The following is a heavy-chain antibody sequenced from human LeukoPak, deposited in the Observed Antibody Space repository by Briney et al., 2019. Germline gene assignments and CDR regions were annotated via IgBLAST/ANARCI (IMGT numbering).Heavy chain of an antibody. D-gene: IGHD2-15*01. J-gene: IGHJ4*02. Sequence: SETLSLTCTVSGGSISSYYGSWIRQPPGKGLEWIGYIYYSGSTNYNPSLKSRVTISVDTSKNQFSLKLSSVTAADTAVYYCARAEDSLPDYWGQGTLVTVSS. CDR1: GGSISSYY. CDR2: IYYSGST. CDR3: ARAEDSLPDY. V-gene: IGHV4-59*01.